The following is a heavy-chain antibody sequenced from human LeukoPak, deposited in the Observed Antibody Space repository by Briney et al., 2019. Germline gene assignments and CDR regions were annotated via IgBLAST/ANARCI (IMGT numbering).Heavy chain of an antibody. D-gene: IGHD3-16*01. Sequence: GGSLRLSCAASGFTFSSYAMHWVRQAPGKGLEWVAVISYDGSNKYYADSVKGRFTISRGNSKNTLYLQMNSLRAEDTAVYYCARDRSAYDYGFNWFDPWGQGTLVTVSS. CDR1: GFTFSSYA. V-gene: IGHV3-30-3*01. CDR2: ISYDGSNK. J-gene: IGHJ5*02. CDR3: ARDRSAYDYGFNWFDP.